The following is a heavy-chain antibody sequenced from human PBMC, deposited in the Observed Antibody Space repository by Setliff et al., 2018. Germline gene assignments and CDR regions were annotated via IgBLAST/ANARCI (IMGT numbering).Heavy chain of an antibody. CDR2: ISGYNGNA. D-gene: IGHD2-2*01. J-gene: IGHJ4*02. CDR1: GYILNSYG. Sequence: ASVKVSCKASGYILNSYGISWVRQAPGQGLEWVGWISGYNGNAYYAQKLQDRGTLTTDTSTTTAYLELRSLRSDDTAVYYCSRLVRYCTRTSCQRASGDDYWGQGTLVTVSS. CDR3: SRLVRYCTRTSCQRASGDDY. V-gene: IGHV1-18*01.